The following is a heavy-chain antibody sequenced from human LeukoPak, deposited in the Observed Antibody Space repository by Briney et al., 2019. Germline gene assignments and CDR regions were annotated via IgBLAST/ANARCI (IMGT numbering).Heavy chain of an antibody. CDR1: GYTFTNYD. Sequence: GASVKVSCKASGYTFTNYDMNWVRQATGQGLEWGGWMNPNRGNTVYAQKLQGRVTMTRNTSISTAYMELSSLRSEDTAVYYCARLGDTSGYYYGAFDIWGRGTMVTVSS. CDR3: ARLGDTSGYYYGAFDI. J-gene: IGHJ3*02. V-gene: IGHV1-8*01. D-gene: IGHD3-22*01. CDR2: MNPNRGNT.